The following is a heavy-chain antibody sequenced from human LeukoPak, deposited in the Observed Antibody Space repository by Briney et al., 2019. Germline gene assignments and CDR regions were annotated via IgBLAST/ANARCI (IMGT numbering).Heavy chain of an antibody. CDR3: AKDTAIQFLEPAF. Sequence: QPGGSLRLSCAASGFTFSTHGMHWVRQAPGKGLEWVAAIWFDGSVKHYSDAVKGRFTISRDNSLDTLYLQMNSLRVEDTAMYYCAKDTAIQFLEPAFWGQGTLVTVSS. CDR1: GFTFSTHG. J-gene: IGHJ4*02. V-gene: IGHV3-33*06. D-gene: IGHD3-3*01. CDR2: IWFDGSVK.